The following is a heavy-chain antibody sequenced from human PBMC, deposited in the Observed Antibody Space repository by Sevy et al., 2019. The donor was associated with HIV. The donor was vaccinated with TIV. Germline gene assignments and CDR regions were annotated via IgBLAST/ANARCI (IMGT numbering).Heavy chain of an antibody. V-gene: IGHV3-74*01. CDR1: GFTFSAYW. CDR2: INTDGSGT. J-gene: IGHJ2*01. Sequence: GESLKISCAASGFTFSAYWMHWVRQAPGNGLVWVSHINTDGSGTSYADSVKGRFTISRDNAKNTLYLQMNSLRAEDTALYYCAKKGGYGSGSYYWYFDLWGRGPLVTVSS. D-gene: IGHD3-10*01. CDR3: AKKGGYGSGSYYWYFDL.